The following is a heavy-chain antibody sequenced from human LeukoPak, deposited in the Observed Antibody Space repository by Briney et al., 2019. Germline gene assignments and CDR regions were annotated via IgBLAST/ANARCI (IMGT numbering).Heavy chain of an antibody. J-gene: IGHJ5*02. Sequence: GGSLRLSCAASGFTFSSYSMNWVRQAPGKGLEWVSSISSSSSYIYYADSVKGRFTISRDNAKNSLYLQMNSLRAEDTAVYYCARGLVAQRALGPWGQGTLVTVSS. CDR3: ARGLVAQRALGP. D-gene: IGHD2-2*01. CDR1: GFTFSSYS. CDR2: ISSSSSYI. V-gene: IGHV3-21*01.